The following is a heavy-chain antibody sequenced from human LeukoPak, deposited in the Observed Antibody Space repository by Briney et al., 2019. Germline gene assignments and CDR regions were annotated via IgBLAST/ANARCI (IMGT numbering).Heavy chain of an antibody. J-gene: IGHJ4*02. V-gene: IGHV3-66*01. CDR1: GFTVSSNY. CDR3: ARKPGSSWYFDY. Sequence: GGSLRLSCAASGFTVSSNYMSWVRQAPGKGLEWVSTIYSGGSTYYADSVKGGFTISRDNSKNTLYLQMNSLRAEDTAIFYCARKPGSSWYFDYWGQGTLVTVSS. D-gene: IGHD6-13*01. CDR2: IYSGGST.